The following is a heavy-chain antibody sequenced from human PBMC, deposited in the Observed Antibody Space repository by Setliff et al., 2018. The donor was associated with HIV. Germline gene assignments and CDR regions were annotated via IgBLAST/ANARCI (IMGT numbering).Heavy chain of an antibody. Sequence: ASVKVSCKASGYTFTKYAMHWVRQAPGQGLEWMGMINPSGGSTWYAQKFQGRVTMTGDTSTNTLYMELSSLRSEDTAVYYCARGWEGGMDYWGQGTLVTVSS. CDR1: GYTFTKYA. V-gene: IGHV1-46*01. J-gene: IGHJ4*02. CDR3: ARGWEGGMDY. CDR2: INPSGGST. D-gene: IGHD1-26*01.